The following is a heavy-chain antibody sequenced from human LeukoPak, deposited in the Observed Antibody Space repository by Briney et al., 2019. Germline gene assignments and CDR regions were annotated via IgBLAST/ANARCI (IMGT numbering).Heavy chain of an antibody. CDR2: ITSDSSTI. D-gene: IGHD1-26*01. CDR1: GFTFSSYN. CDR3: VRRQVGAHPFDR. V-gene: IGHV3-48*01. J-gene: IGHJ4*02. Sequence: PGGSLRLSCADSGFTFSSYNMKWVRQAPGKGLEWVSFITSDSSTIYNADSVKGRFTVSRDNAKTSLYLQMNNLGGEDTAVYYCVRRQVGAHPFDRWGQGTLVTVSS.